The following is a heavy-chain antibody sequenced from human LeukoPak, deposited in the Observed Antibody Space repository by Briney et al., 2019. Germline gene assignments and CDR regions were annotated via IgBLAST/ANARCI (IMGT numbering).Heavy chain of an antibody. V-gene: IGHV3-23*01. CDR3: AKVGDIYDILTGCGVDY. CDR2: ISGSGGST. J-gene: IGHJ4*02. Sequence: GRSLRLSCAASGFMFNSYGIHWVRQAPGKGLEWVSAISGSGGSTYYADSVKGRFTISRDNSKNTLYLQMNSLRAEDTAVYYCAKVGDIYDILTGCGVDYWGQGTLVTVSS. CDR1: GFMFNSYG. D-gene: IGHD3-9*01.